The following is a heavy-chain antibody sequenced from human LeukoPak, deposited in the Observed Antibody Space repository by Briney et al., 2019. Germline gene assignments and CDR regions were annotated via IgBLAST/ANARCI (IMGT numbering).Heavy chain of an antibody. CDR1: GGSISSFY. CDR3: ASGYYGPDY. V-gene: IGHV4-4*07. Sequence: KPSETLSLTCTVSGGSISSFYWSWIRQPAGKGLEWIGRLYSNGSTKYNSSLKSRVTISVDTSKNQFSLKLSSVTAADTAVYYCASGYYGPDYWGQGTLVTVSS. D-gene: IGHD3-10*01. J-gene: IGHJ4*02. CDR2: LYSNGST.